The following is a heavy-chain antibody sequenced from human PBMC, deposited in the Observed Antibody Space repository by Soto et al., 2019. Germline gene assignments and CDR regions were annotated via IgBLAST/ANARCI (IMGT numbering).Heavy chain of an antibody. D-gene: IGHD2-2*01. Sequence: SETLSLTCTVSGGSINNVAYFWGWIPQPPGKVLEWIGSVDYSGGAYYMTSLISRLSISLDTSRNLYTLNLISETAAVNAVYYCSSTLVGAPRHSGFDSWGQGRLVTVSS. CDR3: SSTLVGAPRHSGFDS. CDR2: VDYSGGA. CDR1: GGSINNVAYF. J-gene: IGHJ4*02. V-gene: IGHV4-39*02.